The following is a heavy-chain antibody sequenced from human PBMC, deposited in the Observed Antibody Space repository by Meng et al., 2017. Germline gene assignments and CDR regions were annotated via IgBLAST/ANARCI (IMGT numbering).Heavy chain of an antibody. CDR2: INHSGST. J-gene: IGHJ4*02. Sequence: VQLQQWGAGLLKPSETLSLTCAGYGGSFSGYYWSWIRQPPGKGLEWIGEINHSGSTNYNPSLKSRVTISVDTSKNQFSLKLSSVTAADTAVYYCAREVVAALDYWGQGTLVTASS. CDR1: GGSFSGYY. V-gene: IGHV4-34*01. CDR3: AREVVAALDY. D-gene: IGHD2-15*01.